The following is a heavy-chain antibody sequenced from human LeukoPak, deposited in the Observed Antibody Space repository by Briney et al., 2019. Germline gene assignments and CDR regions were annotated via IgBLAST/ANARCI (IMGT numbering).Heavy chain of an antibody. Sequence: GGSLRLSCAASGFTFSSYAMTWIRQAPGKGLEWVSYISSSGSTIYYADSVKGRFTISRDNAKNSLYLQMNSLRAEDTAVYYRASPDTAMVPHYFDYWGHGTLVTVSS. CDR3: ASPDTAMVPHYFDY. D-gene: IGHD5-18*01. CDR1: GFTFSSYA. CDR2: ISSSGSTI. V-gene: IGHV3-11*01. J-gene: IGHJ4*01.